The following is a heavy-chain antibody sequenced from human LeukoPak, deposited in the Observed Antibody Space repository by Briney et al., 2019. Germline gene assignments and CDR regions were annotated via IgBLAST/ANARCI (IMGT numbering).Heavy chain of an antibody. Sequence: SETLSLTCTVSGGSISSSSYYWGWIRQPPGKGLEWTGSIYYSGSTYYNPSLKSRVTISVDTSKNQFSLKLSSVTAADTAVYYCAGQGLQLDYWGQGTLVTVSS. D-gene: IGHD4-11*01. CDR2: IYYSGST. V-gene: IGHV4-39*01. J-gene: IGHJ4*02. CDR1: GGSISSSSYY. CDR3: AGQGLQLDY.